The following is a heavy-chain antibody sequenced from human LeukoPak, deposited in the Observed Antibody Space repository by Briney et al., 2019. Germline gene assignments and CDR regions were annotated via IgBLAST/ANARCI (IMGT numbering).Heavy chain of an antibody. CDR2: ISYDGSNK. D-gene: IGHD3-10*01. V-gene: IGHV3-30*14. CDR3: ARGDRRFGELLMAPFDS. CDR1: GFTFSSYP. Sequence: GGSLRLSCGVSGFTFSSYPMHWVRQAPGKGLEWVAVISYDGSNKYYADSVKGRFTISRDNSKNTLYLQMNSLTVEDTAVYYCARGDRRFGELLMAPFDSWGQGTLVTVSS. J-gene: IGHJ4*02.